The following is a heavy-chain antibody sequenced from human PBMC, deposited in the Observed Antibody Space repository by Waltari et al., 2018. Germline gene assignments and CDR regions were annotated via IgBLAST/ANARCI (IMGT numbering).Heavy chain of an antibody. D-gene: IGHD2-15*01. CDR2: IYPGDSDT. Sequence: EVQLVQSGSERSKPGGFLKSPCMVSLYIFTRPFISCVGQMPGKVLEWMGIIYPGDSDTRYSPSFQGQVTISADKSISTAYLQWSSLKASDTAMYYCARLVRTGRAFDIWGQGTMVTVSS. CDR1: LYIFTRPF. J-gene: IGHJ3*02. V-gene: IGHV5-51*03. CDR3: ARLVRTGRAFDI.